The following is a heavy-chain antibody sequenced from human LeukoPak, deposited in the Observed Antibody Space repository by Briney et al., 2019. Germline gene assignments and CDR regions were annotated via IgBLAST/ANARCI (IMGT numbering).Heavy chain of an antibody. CDR1: GYTFTSYY. Sequence: ASVKVSCKASGYTFTSYYMHWVRQAPGQGLEWMGIINPSGGSTSYAQKFQGRVTMTRDTSTSTAYMELRSLRSDDTAVYYCARVRGWPYGDYYYYYYYMDVWGKGTTVTISS. CDR3: ARVRGWPYGDYYYYYYYMDV. D-gene: IGHD4-17*01. CDR2: INPSGGST. V-gene: IGHV1-46*01. J-gene: IGHJ6*03.